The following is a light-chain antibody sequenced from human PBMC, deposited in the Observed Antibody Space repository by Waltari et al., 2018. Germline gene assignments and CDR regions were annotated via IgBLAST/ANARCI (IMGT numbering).Light chain of an antibody. CDR2: GVT. Sequence: QSALTQPASVSGSPGQSITISCTGTSSDIGAYNLVSWYQQHPGKATKVIIYGVTERPSGVSDRFSGSKSANTASLTISGLQAEDEADYYCCSYADGTTSVFGGGTKVTVL. CDR1: SSDIGAYNL. CDR3: CSYADGTTSV. V-gene: IGLV2-23*02. J-gene: IGLJ3*02.